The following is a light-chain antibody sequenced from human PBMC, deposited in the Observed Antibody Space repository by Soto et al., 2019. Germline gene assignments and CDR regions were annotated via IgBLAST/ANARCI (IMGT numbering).Light chain of an antibody. V-gene: IGKV1-5*03. CDR3: KHYNSYSEA. J-gene: IGKJ1*01. Sequence: DIQMTQSPSTLSASVGDRVTITCRASQTISSWLAWYQQKPGKAPKLLIYKAYTLKSGVQSRFSGSGSGTEFTLTISSLQPDDFATYYCKHYNSYSEAFGQGTKVDNK. CDR1: QTISSW. CDR2: KAY.